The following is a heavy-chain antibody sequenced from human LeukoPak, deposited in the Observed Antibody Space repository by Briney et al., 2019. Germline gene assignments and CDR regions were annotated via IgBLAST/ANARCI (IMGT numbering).Heavy chain of an antibody. V-gene: IGHV4-4*09. CDR2: IYTSGST. CDR1: GGSISSYY. Sequence: PSETLSLTCSVSGGSISSYYWSRIRQPPGKGLEWIGYIYTSGSTNYNPSLKSRVTISVDTSKNQFSLKLSSVTAADTAVYYCAGPGGGYRYFDLWGRGTLVTVSS. CDR3: AGPGGGYRYFDL. D-gene: IGHD3-16*01. J-gene: IGHJ2*01.